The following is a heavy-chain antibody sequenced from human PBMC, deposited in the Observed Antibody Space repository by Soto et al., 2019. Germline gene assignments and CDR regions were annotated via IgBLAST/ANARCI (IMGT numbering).Heavy chain of an antibody. D-gene: IGHD2-2*02. CDR2: IWYDGSNK. CDR1: GFTFSSYG. CDR3: ARDSRNCSSTSCYIEYFDY. Sequence: QVQLMESGGGVVQPGRSLRLSCAASGFTFSSYGMHWVRQAPGKGLEWVAVIWYDGSNKYYADSVKGRFTISRDNSKNTLYLQMNSLRAEDTAVYYCARDSRNCSSTSCYIEYFDYWGQGTLVTVSS. J-gene: IGHJ4*02. V-gene: IGHV3-33*01.